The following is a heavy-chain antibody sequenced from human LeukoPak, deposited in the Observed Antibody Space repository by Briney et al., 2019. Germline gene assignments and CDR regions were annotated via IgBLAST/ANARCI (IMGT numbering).Heavy chain of an antibody. D-gene: IGHD1-26*01. J-gene: IGHJ4*02. CDR3: AKDGSGSQIDY. V-gene: IGHV3-9*01. Sequence: GGSLRLSCAASRFTFDDYAMHWVRQPPGKGLEWVSGITWNSRDIGYADSVKGRFTISRDNAKDSLYLQMNSLRAEDSALYYCAKDGSGSQIDYWGQGTLVTVSS. CDR2: ITWNSRDI. CDR1: RFTFDDYA.